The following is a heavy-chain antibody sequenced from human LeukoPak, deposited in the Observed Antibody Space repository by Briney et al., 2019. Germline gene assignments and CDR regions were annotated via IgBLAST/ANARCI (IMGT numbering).Heavy chain of an antibody. CDR2: IKQDGSEI. D-gene: IGHD6-13*01. V-gene: IGHV3-7*05. CDR1: EVSISSYC. CDR3: ARDLWAQKLPHRYFDY. J-gene: IGHJ4*02. Sequence: GGSLTLSCAASEVSISSYCWTWVRQAPGKGLEWVANIKQDGSEIYYMESAKGRFTISRDNAKNSLYLQMNSLRAEDTAVYYCARDLWAQKLPHRYFDYWGQGTLVTVSS.